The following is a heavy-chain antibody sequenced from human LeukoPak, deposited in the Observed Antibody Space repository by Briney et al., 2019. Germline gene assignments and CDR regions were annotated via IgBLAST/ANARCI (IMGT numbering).Heavy chain of an antibody. CDR1: GYSFTGYY. D-gene: IGHD2-2*01. CDR2: INLNIGGT. Sequence: GASVKVSCKASGYSFTGYYMHWFRQAPGQGLEWMGWINLNIGGTNYAQKSQGRVTMTRNTSISTAYMELSRLRSDDTALYYCAREYCSTSSCYVRPLNWFDPWGQGTLVTISS. J-gene: IGHJ5*02. CDR3: AREYCSTSSCYVRPLNWFDP. V-gene: IGHV1-2*02.